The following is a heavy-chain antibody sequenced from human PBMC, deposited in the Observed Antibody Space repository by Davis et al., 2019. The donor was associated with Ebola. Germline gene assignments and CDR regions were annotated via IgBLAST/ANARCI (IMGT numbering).Heavy chain of an antibody. CDR3: ARDRGYSVLWFDP. CDR1: GGSFSGYY. CDR2: INHSGST. V-gene: IGHV4-34*01. J-gene: IGHJ5*02. D-gene: IGHD5-12*01. Sequence: SETLSLTCAVYGGSFSGYYWSLIRQPPGKGLEWIGEINHSGSTNYNPSLKSRVTISVDTSKNQFSLKLSSVTAADTAVYYCARDRGYSVLWFDPWGQGTLVTVSS.